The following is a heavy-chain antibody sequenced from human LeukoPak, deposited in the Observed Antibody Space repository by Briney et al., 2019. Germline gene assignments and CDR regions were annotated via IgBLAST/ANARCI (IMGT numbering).Heavy chain of an antibody. D-gene: IGHD6-13*01. CDR1: GFTFSSYA. CDR2: ISGSGGST. CDR3: AKGRYSSSGWFEP. Sequence: PGGSLRLSCAASGFTFSSYAMSWVRQAPGKGLEWVSAISGSGGSTYYADSVKGRFTISRDNSKNTLYLQMNSPRAEDTAVYYCAKGRYSSSGWFEPWGPETLVTVSS. V-gene: IGHV3-23*01. J-gene: IGHJ5*02.